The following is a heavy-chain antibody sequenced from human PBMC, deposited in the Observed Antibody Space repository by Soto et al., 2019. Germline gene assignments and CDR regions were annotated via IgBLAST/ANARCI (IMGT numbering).Heavy chain of an antibody. D-gene: IGHD2-2*01. CDR3: ARLLVPTTKGGYYLDY. CDR2: IYYSGST. CDR1: GGSISSYY. V-gene: IGHV4-59*01. Sequence: QVQLQESGPGLVKPSETLSLTCTVSGGSISSYYWSWIRQPPGKGLEWIGYIYYSGSTNYNPSLKSRVTISVDSSTNQFSLKVTSVTAADSAVYYCARLLVPTTKGGYYLDYWGQGTLVTVSS. J-gene: IGHJ4*02.